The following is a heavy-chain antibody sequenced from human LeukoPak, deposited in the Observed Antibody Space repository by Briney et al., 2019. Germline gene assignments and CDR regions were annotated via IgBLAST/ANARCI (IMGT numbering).Heavy chain of an antibody. CDR2: IKSKTDGGTT. CDR1: GFTFSNAW. Sequence: GGSLRLSRAASGFTFSNAWMSWVRQAPGKGLEWVCRIKSKTDGGTTDYAAPVKGRFTISRDDSKNTLYLQMSSLETEDTAVYYCTTDFGGGYWGQGTLVTVSS. J-gene: IGHJ4*02. CDR3: TTDFGGGY. D-gene: IGHD2-15*01. V-gene: IGHV3-15*01.